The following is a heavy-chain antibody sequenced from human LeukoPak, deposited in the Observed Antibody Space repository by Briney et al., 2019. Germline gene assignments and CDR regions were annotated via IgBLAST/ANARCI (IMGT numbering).Heavy chain of an antibody. CDR3: ARGSTPLYSSGWYYYMDV. D-gene: IGHD6-19*01. Sequence: SETLSLTCAVYGGSFSGYYWGWIRQPPGKGPEWIGEINHSGSTNYNPSLKSRVTMSVDTSKNQFSLKLSSVTAADTAVYYCARGSTPLYSSGWYYYMDVWGKGTTVTVSS. CDR2: INHSGST. V-gene: IGHV4-34*01. J-gene: IGHJ6*03. CDR1: GGSFSGYY.